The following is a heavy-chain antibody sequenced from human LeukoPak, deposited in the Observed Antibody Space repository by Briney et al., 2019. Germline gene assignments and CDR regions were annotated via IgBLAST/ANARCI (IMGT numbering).Heavy chain of an antibody. J-gene: IGHJ4*02. CDR1: GFTFSSYA. CDR2: ISYDGSNK. CDR3: ARAKYHIVVVTWGYYFDY. D-gene: IGHD2-21*02. Sequence: PGGFLRLSCAASGFTFSSYAMHWVRQAPGKGLEWVAVISYDGSNKYYADSVKGRFTISRDNSKNTLYLQMNSLRAEDTAVYYCARAKYHIVVVTWGYYFDYWGQGTLVTVSS. V-gene: IGHV3-30*04.